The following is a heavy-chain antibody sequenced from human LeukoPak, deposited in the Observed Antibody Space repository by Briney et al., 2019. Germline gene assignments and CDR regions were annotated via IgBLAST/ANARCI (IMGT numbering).Heavy chain of an antibody. J-gene: IGHJ4*02. Sequence: ASDTLSLTCTVSGGSISSYYWSWIRQPPGKGLEWIGYIYYSGGTYYNPSLKSRVTISVDGSKNQFSLKLSSVTAADTAVYYCARLTTVTTYGYFDYWGQGTLVTVSS. D-gene: IGHD4-17*01. V-gene: IGHV4-59*07. CDR2: IYYSGGT. CDR3: ARLTTVTTYGYFDY. CDR1: GGSISSYY.